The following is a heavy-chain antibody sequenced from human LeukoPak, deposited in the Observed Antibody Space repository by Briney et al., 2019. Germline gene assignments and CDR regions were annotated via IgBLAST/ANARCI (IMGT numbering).Heavy chain of an antibody. CDR1: GASISSYY. Sequence: SETLSLTCTVSGASISSYYWSWIRQPPGKGLEWIGYIYYSGSTYYNPSLKSRLTISVDTSKNQFSLKLTSVTAADTAVYYCARAFSSSGFYFDYWGQGTLVTVSS. CDR3: ARAFSSSGFYFDY. CDR2: IYYSGST. V-gene: IGHV4-59*12. J-gene: IGHJ4*02. D-gene: IGHD6-19*01.